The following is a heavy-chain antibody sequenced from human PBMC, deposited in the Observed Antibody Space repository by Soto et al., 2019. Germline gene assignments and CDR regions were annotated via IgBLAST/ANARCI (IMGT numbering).Heavy chain of an antibody. Sequence: QVQLVQSGAEVKKPGSSVKVSCKASGGTFSSYTISWVRQAPGQGLEWMGRIIPILGIANYAQKFQGRVTITGDKSPRTAYWELSSLRSEDTGVYYRARGSIGSSWYYFDYWGHGTLVTVSS. V-gene: IGHV1-69*02. J-gene: IGHJ4*01. D-gene: IGHD6-13*01. CDR2: IIPILGIA. CDR3: ARGSIGSSWYYFDY. CDR1: GGTFSSYT.